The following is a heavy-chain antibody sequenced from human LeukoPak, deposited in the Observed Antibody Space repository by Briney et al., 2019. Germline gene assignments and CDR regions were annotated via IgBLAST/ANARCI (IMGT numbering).Heavy chain of an antibody. D-gene: IGHD6-19*01. CDR2: ISSSSSSYI. CDR3: ARTKLPRDSSGWYV. V-gene: IGHV3-21*01. Sequence: GGSLRLSCAASGFTFSSYSMNWVRQAPGKGLEWVSSISSSSSSYIYYADSVKGRFTISRDNAKNSLYLQMNSLRAEDTAVYYCARTKLPRDSSGWYVWGQGTLVTVSS. CDR1: GFTFSSYS. J-gene: IGHJ4*02.